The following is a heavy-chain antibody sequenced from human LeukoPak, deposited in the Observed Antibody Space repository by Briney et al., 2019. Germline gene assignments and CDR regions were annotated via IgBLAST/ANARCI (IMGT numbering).Heavy chain of an antibody. Sequence: GRSLRLSCAASGFTFSSYGMHWVRQAPGKGLEWVAVISYDGSNKYYADSVKGRFTISRDNSKNTLYLQMNSLRAEDTAVYYCARDPVGGWEHDIWGQGTMVTVSS. CDR3: ARDPVGGWEHDI. CDR2: ISYDGSNK. V-gene: IGHV3-30*03. J-gene: IGHJ3*02. D-gene: IGHD1-26*01. CDR1: GFTFSSYG.